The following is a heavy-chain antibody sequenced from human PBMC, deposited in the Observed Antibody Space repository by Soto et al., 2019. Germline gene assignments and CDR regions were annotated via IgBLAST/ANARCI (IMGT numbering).Heavy chain of an antibody. V-gene: IGHV3-74*01. CDR3: ARPRPYFGGDCPDS. Sequence: EVQLVESGGGLVQPGGSLRLSCAASGFTFSIYWMHWVLQAPGKGLGWVSRLNSDGSSTSYADSVKGRFTISRDNAKNTLYLQMNSLRDEDTAVYYCARPRPYFGGDCPDSWGQGTLVTVSS. D-gene: IGHD2-21*02. J-gene: IGHJ4*02. CDR1: GFTFSIYW. CDR2: LNSDGSST.